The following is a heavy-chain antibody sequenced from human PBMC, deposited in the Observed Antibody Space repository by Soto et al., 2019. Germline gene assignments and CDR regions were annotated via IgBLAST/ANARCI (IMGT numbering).Heavy chain of an antibody. D-gene: IGHD5-18*01. CDR1: GFTFSSYA. CDR2: ISYDGSNK. V-gene: IGHV3-30-3*01. CDR3: AREPVDTAMAYPFDY. J-gene: IGHJ4*02. Sequence: GGSLRLSCAASGFTFSSYAMHWVRQAPGKGLEWVAVISYDGSNKYYADSVKGRFTISRDNSKNTLYLQMNSLRAEDTAVYYCAREPVDTAMAYPFDYWGQGTLVTVSS.